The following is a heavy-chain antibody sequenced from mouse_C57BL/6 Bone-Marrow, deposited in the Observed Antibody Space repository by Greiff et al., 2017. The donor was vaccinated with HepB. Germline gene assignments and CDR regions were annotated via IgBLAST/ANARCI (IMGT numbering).Heavy chain of an antibody. CDR3: ARHGYWYWYVDV. CDR1: GFTFSDYY. CDR2: ISNGGGST. J-gene: IGHJ1*03. Sequence: EVKLVESGGGLVQPGGSLKLSCAASGFTFSDYYMYWVRQTPEKRLEWVAYISNGGGSTYYPDTVKGRFTISRDNAKNNLYLQMSRLKSEDTAMYYCARHGYWYWYVDVWGTGTTVTVSS. V-gene: IGHV5-12*01. D-gene: IGHD2-14*01.